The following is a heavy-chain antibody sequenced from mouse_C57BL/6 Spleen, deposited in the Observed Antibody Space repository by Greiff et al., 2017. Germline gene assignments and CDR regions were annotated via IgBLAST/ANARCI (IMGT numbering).Heavy chain of an antibody. J-gene: IGHJ3*01. CDR1: GFNIKDYY. Sequence: EVQLQQSGAELVKPGASVKLSCTASGFNIKDYYMHWVKQRTEQGLEWIGRIDPEDGETKYAPKFPGKATITADTSSNTAYLQLSSLTSGDTAVYYCARDGREFAYWGEGMLVIVSA. CDR3: ARDGREFAY. V-gene: IGHV14-2*01. CDR2: IDPEDGET.